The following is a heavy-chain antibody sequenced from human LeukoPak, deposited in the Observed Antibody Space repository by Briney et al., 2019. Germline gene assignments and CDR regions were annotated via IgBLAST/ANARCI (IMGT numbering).Heavy chain of an antibody. D-gene: IGHD2-15*01. CDR3: ARVGCRGGSCYVDY. Sequence: SQTLSLTCAISGDSVSSDSAAWNWIRQSPSRGLEWLGRTYYRSKWNNDYAVSVKSRITINPDTSKNQFSLQLNSVTPEDTAVYYCARVGCRGGSCYVDYWGQGTLVTVSS. CDR2: TYYRSKWNN. V-gene: IGHV6-1*01. CDR1: GDSVSSDSAA. J-gene: IGHJ4*02.